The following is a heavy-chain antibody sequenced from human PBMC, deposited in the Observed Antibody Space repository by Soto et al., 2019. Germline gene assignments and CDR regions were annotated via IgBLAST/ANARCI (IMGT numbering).Heavy chain of an antibody. CDR2: IYYSGST. CDR1: GGSISSVDYY. D-gene: IGHD3-3*01. J-gene: IGHJ6*02. Sequence: SETLSLTFTVPGGSISSVDYYWSWIRQPPGKGLEGIGYIYYSGSTYYNPSLKSGVTISVETSKKKFSLKLSSVTAADTAVYYRARDQVTIFGTTVVGMDXWGQGTTVTVS. CDR3: ARDQVTIFGTTVVGMDX. V-gene: IGHV4-30-4*01.